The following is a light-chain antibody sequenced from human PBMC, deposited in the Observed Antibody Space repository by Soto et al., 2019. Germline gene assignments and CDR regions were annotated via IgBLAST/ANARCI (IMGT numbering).Light chain of an antibody. J-gene: IGLJ2*01. CDR3: SSYKSSSTFV. CDR2: DVS. CDR1: SSDVGGYNY. V-gene: IGLV2-14*01. Sequence: QSALTQPASVSGSPGQSITISCTGTSSDVGGYNYVSWYQQHPGKAPKLMIYDVSNRPSGVSNRFSGSKSGNTASLTISGLHAEDESDYYCSSYKSSSTFVFGGGTKLTVL.